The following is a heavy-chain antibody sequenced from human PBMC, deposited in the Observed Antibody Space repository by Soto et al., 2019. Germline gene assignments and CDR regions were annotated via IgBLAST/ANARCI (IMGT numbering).Heavy chain of an antibody. CDR2: FDPEDGET. V-gene: IGHV1-24*01. J-gene: IGHJ4*02. Sequence: GASVKVSCKVSGYTLTELSMHWVRQAPGKGLEWMGGFDPEDGETIYAQKFQGRVTMTEDTSTDTAYMELSSLRSEDTAVYYCATEGEGYISGSYSFDYWGQGTLVTVSS. CDR1: GYTLTELS. CDR3: ATEGEGYISGSYSFDY. D-gene: IGHD1-26*01.